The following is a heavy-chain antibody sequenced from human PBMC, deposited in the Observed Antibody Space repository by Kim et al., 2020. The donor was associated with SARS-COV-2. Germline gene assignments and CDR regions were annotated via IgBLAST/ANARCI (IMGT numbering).Heavy chain of an antibody. Sequence: SETLSLTCTVSGGSISSSSYYWGWIRQPPGKGLEWIGSIYYSGSTYYNPSLKSRVTISVDTSKNQFSLKLSSVTAADTAVYYCARHLQLTGIDYWGQGTLVTVSS. V-gene: IGHV4-39*01. CDR3: ARHLQLTGIDY. J-gene: IGHJ4*02. CDR2: IYYSGST. CDR1: GGSISSSSYY. D-gene: IGHD3-9*01.